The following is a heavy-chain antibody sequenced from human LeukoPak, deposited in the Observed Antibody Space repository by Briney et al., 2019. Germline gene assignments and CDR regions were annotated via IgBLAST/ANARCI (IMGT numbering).Heavy chain of an antibody. D-gene: IGHD3-9*01. CDR3: ARGGRLRYFDWLPSNWFDP. J-gene: IGHJ5*02. CDR1: GGSFSGYY. V-gene: IGHV4-34*01. CDR2: INHSGST. Sequence: PSETLSLNCAVYGGSFSGYYWSWIRQPPGKGLEWIGEINHSGSTNYNPSLKSRVTISVDTSKNQFSLKLSSVTAADTAVYYCARGGRLRYFDWLPSNWFDPWGQGTLVTVSS.